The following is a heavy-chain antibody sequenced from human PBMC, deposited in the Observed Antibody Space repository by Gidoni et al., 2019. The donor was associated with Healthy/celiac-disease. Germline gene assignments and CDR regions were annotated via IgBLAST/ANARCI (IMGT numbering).Heavy chain of an antibody. CDR3: ARDCRAVVPAAIRDYYYGMDV. CDR1: GGTFSSYA. V-gene: IGHV1-69*01. CDR2: IIPIFGTA. Sequence: QVQLVQSGAEVKKPGSAVKVSCKASGGTFSSYAISWVRQAPGQGLEWMGGIIPIFGTANYAQKFQGRVTITADESTSTAYMELSSLRSEDTAVYYCARDCRAVVPAAIRDYYYGMDVWGQGTTVTVSS. J-gene: IGHJ6*02. D-gene: IGHD2-2*02.